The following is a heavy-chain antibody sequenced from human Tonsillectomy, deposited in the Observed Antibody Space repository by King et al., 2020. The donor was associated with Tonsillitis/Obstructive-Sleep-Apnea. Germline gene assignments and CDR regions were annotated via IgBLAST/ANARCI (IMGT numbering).Heavy chain of an antibody. CDR3: AREEYGMDV. CDR2: IDYSGST. CDR1: GGSIISYY. J-gene: IGHJ6*02. Sequence: QLQESGPGLVKPSETLSLTCTVSGGSIISYYWSWIRQPPGKGLEWIGYIDYSGSTKYSPSLKTRVTISVDTSKNQFSLMVNSVTAADTAVYYCAREEYGMDVWGQGTTVTVSS. V-gene: IGHV4-59*01.